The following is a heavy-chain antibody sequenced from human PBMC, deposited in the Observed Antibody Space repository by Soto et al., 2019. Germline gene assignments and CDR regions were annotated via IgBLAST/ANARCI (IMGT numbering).Heavy chain of an antibody. J-gene: IGHJ4*02. V-gene: IGHV4-59*02. CDR1: CGSVSSYW. CDR2: IYYTGST. D-gene: IGHD3-10*01. Sequence: SDTLSLTCSVSCGSVSSYWWSWIRQPPGKGLEWIGYIYYTGSTNYSPSLKGRVTISLDASKSQFSLKLTSVTAADTAVYYCARGPGASDYYFDYWGPGTLVTVSS. CDR3: ARGPGASDYYFDY.